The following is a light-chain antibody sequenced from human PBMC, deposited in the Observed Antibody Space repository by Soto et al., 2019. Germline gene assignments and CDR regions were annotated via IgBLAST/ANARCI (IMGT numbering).Light chain of an antibody. J-gene: IGLJ3*02. CDR2: RVI. CDR1: SSDIGRYDY. CDR3: GSYTSATTWV. V-gene: IGLV2-14*03. Sequence: QSALTQPASMSGSPGQSITISCTGTSSDIGRYDYVSWYQQLPGKAPKLMIYRVINRPSGVSDRFSGSKSVNSASLSISGLHPDDEATYFCGSYTSATTWVFGGGTKLTVL.